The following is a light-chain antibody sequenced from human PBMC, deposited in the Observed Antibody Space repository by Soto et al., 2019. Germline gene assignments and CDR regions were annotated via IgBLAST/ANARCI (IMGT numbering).Light chain of an antibody. J-gene: IGLJ3*02. Sequence: QSVLTQPPSASGTPGQRVTISCSGSTSKIGSKYVYWYQQLPGTAPELLIYRSDQRPSGVHARFSGSKSGTSASLAISGLRSEDEADYYCAAWDDSLSVWVFGGGTKLTVL. V-gene: IGLV1-47*01. CDR3: AAWDDSLSVWV. CDR2: RSD. CDR1: TSKIGSKY.